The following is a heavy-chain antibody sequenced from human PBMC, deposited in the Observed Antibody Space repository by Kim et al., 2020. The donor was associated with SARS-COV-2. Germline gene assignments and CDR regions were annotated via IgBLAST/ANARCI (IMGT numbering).Heavy chain of an antibody. D-gene: IGHD6-13*01. CDR1: GFTFSNYG. Sequence: GGSLRLSCAASGFTFSNYGMHWVRQAPGKGLVWVSRVNSDGSSTNYADSVKGRFTISRDNAKNTLYLQMNSLRAEDTAVYYCVREKWYSDYWGQGTLVTVPP. J-gene: IGHJ4*02. CDR2: VNSDGSST. CDR3: VREKWYSDY. V-gene: IGHV3-74*01.